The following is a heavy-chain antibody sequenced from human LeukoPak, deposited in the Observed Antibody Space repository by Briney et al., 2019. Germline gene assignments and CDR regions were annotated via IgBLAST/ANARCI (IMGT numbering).Heavy chain of an antibody. CDR2: IYYSGST. Sequence: PETLSLTCTVSGGSINSRRHFWSWIRQPPGKGLEWIGYIYYSGSTNYNPSLKSRVTISVDTSKNQFSLKLSSVTAADTAVYYCASSGSYSFGNWFDPWGQGTLVTVSS. V-gene: IGHV4-61*01. D-gene: IGHD1-26*01. J-gene: IGHJ5*02. CDR1: GGSINSRRHF. CDR3: ASSGSYSFGNWFDP.